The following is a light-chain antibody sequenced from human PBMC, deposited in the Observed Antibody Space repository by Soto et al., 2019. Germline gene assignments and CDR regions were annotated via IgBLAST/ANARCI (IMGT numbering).Light chain of an antibody. CDR1: QSISSN. CDR2: GAS. Sequence: IVMTQSPATLSVSPGERATLSCRASQSISSNLAWYQQKPGQAPRLLIYGASTRATGIPARFSGSGSGTEFTLTISSLQSEDFAVYYCQQYSIWPYTFGQGTKLEIK. J-gene: IGKJ2*01. V-gene: IGKV3-15*01. CDR3: QQYSIWPYT.